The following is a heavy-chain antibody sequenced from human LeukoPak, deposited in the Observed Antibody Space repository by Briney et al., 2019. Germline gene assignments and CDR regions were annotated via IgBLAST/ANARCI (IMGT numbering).Heavy chain of an antibody. CDR3: ATEGGSGSYYGDDAFDM. D-gene: IGHD3-10*01. CDR1: GFPFTNTW. J-gene: IGHJ3*02. V-gene: IGHV3-15*01. Sequence: KPGGSLRLSCEASGFPFTNTWMSWVRQAPGKGLEWVGRVKSKADDGTTDYAAPVQGRFTISRDDSKNTLSLQMNSLKTEDTAVYYCATEGGSGSYYGDDAFDMWGQGTMVTVSS. CDR2: VKSKADDGTT.